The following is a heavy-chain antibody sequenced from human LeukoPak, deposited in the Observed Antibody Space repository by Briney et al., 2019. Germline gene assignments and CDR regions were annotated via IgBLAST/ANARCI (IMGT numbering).Heavy chain of an antibody. V-gene: IGHV1-18*01. CDR3: ARGPQLLWFGEGGQYFDY. D-gene: IGHD3-10*01. CDR2: ISAYNGNT. J-gene: IGHJ4*02. CDR1: GYTFTSHG. Sequence: ASVKVSCKASGYTFTSHGISWVRQAPGQGLEWMGWISAYNGNTNYAQKLQGRVTMTTDTSTSTAYMELRSLRSDDTAVYYCARGPQLLWFGEGGQYFDYWGQGTLVTVSS.